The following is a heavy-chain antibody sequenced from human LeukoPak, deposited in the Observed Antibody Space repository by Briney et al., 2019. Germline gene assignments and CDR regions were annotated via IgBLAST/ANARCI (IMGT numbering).Heavy chain of an antibody. CDR2: ISSSSSYI. Sequence: GGSLRLSCAASGFTFSSYSMNWVRQAPGKGLEWVSSISSSSSYIYYADSVKGRFTISRDNAKNSLYLQMNSLRAEATAVYYCARVVTVATLDYWGQGTLVTVSS. CDR3: ARVVTVATLDY. CDR1: GFTFSSYS. V-gene: IGHV3-21*01. J-gene: IGHJ4*02. D-gene: IGHD2-21*02.